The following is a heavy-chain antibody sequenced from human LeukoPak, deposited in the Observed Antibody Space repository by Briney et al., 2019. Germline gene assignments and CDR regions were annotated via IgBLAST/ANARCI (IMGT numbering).Heavy chain of an antibody. CDR3: ARVIVVVPAAKVWFDP. J-gene: IGHJ5*02. D-gene: IGHD2-2*01. CDR1: GFTFSDYY. V-gene: IGHV3-11*01. CDR2: ISGSGSTI. Sequence: GGSLRLSCAASGFTFSDYYMSWIRQAPGKGLQWVSYISGSGSTIYYADSVKGRFTISWDNAKNSLYLEMNSLRSEDTAVYYCARVIVVVPAAKVWFDPWGQGTLVTVSS.